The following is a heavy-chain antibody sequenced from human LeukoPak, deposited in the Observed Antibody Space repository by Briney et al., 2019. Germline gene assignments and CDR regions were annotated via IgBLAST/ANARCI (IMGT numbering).Heavy chain of an antibody. CDR3: ARDPQLGPFDY. J-gene: IGHJ4*02. Sequence: SEILSLTCTVSGGSISSYYWSWIRQPAGKGLEWIGRIYTSGRTNYNPSLKSRVTMSVDTSKKQFSLKLSSVTAADTAVYYCARDPQLGPFDYWGQGTLVSVSS. CDR1: GGSISSYY. D-gene: IGHD6-6*01. V-gene: IGHV4-4*07. CDR2: IYTSGRT.